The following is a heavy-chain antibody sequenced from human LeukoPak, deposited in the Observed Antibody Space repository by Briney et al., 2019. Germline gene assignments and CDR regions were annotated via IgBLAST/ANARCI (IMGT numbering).Heavy chain of an antibody. D-gene: IGHD2-2*01. V-gene: IGHV3-15*01. Sequence: GGSLRLSCAASGFTFSTAWMSWVRQAPGKGLEWVGRIKSKADGATTDYAAPVKGRFIISRDDSESTLYLQMNSLRGEDTAVYYCSVEMPFDYWGQGTLVAVSS. J-gene: IGHJ4*02. CDR1: GFTFSTAW. CDR2: IKSKADGATT. CDR3: SVEMPFDY.